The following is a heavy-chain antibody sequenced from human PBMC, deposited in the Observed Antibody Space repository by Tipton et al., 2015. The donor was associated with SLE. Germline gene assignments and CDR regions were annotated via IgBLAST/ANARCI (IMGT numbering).Heavy chain of an antibody. CDR1: GGSISSYY. J-gene: IGHJ6*03. CDR3: ARDGRGYYYMDV. Sequence: TLSLTCTVSGGSISSYYWSWIRQPPGKGLEWIGYIYYSGSTNYNPSLKSRVTISVDTSKNQFSLKLSSVTAADTAVYYCARDGRGYYYMDVWGKGTTVTVSS. D-gene: IGHD1-26*01. V-gene: IGHV4-59*01. CDR2: IYYSGST.